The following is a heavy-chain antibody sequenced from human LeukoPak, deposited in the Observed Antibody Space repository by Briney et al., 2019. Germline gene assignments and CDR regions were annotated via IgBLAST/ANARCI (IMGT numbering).Heavy chain of an antibody. CDR1: GFTFSSYS. Sequence: GGSLRPSCAASGFTFSSYSMNWVRQTPGKGLEWVSSISSSSSYIYYADSVKGRFTISRDNAKNSLYLQMSSLRAEDTAVYYCARVYTKSLDYWGQGTLVTVSS. CDR3: ARVYTKSLDY. V-gene: IGHV3-21*01. D-gene: IGHD2-2*02. CDR2: ISSSSSYI. J-gene: IGHJ4*02.